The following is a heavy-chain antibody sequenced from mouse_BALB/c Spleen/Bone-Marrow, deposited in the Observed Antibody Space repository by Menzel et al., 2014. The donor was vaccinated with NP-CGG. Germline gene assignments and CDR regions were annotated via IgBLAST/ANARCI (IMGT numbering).Heavy chain of an antibody. CDR2: INPSNGGT. CDR1: GYTFTSYY. Sequence: QVQLQQPGAELVKPGASVKLSCKASGYTFTSYYMHWVKQRPGQGLEWIGEINPSNGGTNFNEKFKSKATLTVDKSSSTAYMQLSSLTFEDSAIYYCTRPYYGYVGYAYWGQGTQVTVSA. D-gene: IGHD1-2*01. J-gene: IGHJ3*01. CDR3: TRPYYGYVGYAY. V-gene: IGHV1-53*01.